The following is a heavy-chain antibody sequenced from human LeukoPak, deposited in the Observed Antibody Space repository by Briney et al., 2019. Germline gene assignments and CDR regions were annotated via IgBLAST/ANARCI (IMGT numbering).Heavy chain of an antibody. CDR1: GFTFSSYS. CDR3: ARRGIVVVPAAHDAFDI. J-gene: IGHJ3*02. D-gene: IGHD2-2*01. CDR2: ISRNSINI. Sequence: GGSLRLCCAASGFTFSSYSMNWVRQAPGKGLEWVSSISRNSINIYYADSVKGRFTISRDNAKNSLYLQMNSLRAEDTAVYYCARRGIVVVPAAHDAFDIWGQGTMVTVSS. V-gene: IGHV3-21*01.